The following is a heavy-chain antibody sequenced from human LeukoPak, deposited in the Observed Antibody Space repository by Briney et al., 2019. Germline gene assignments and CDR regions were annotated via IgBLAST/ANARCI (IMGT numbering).Heavy chain of an antibody. CDR2: IYYSGST. Sequence: SETLSLTCTVSGGSISSYYWSWIRQPPGKGLEWIGYIYYSGSTNYNPSLKSRVTISVDTSKNQFSLKLSSVTAADTAVYYCARDGGNYDPYFDYWGQGTLVTVSS. V-gene: IGHV4-59*01. CDR3: ARDGGNYDPYFDY. J-gene: IGHJ4*02. CDR1: GGSISSYY. D-gene: IGHD4-23*01.